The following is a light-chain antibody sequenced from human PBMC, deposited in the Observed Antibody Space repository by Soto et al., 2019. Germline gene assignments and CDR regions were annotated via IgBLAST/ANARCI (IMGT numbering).Light chain of an antibody. CDR3: QQYKRYSLT. CDR1: QSINNW. J-gene: IGKJ4*01. V-gene: IGKV1-5*01. Sequence: DIPMTQSPSTLSASVGDRVTITCRASQSINNWLAWYQQKPGKAPKLLIYDGFSLESGVPLRFLGSGFGTEFTLTISSLQPDDSATYYCQQYKRYSLTFGGGTKVEIK. CDR2: DGF.